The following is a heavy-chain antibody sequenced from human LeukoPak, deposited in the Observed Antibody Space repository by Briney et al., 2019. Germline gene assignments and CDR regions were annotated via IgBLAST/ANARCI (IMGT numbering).Heavy chain of an antibody. D-gene: IGHD3-22*01. CDR1: GFTFSSFW. CDR3: AKLLYYYDSSQPY. Sequence: GGSLRLSCAASGFTFSSFWMHWVRQVPGKGLVWVSGLNSDGSTTGYADSVRGRFTISRDNAKSTLYLQMNSLRAEDTAVYYCAKLLYYYDSSQPYWGQGTLVTVSS. CDR2: LNSDGSTT. J-gene: IGHJ4*02. V-gene: IGHV3-74*01.